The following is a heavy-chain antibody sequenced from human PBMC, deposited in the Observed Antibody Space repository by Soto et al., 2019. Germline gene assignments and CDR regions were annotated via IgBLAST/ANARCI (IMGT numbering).Heavy chain of an antibody. V-gene: IGHV1-46*01. CDR3: ARDLVSAEYQLLYRVNYFDY. J-gene: IGHJ4*02. Sequence: GASVKVSCKASGYTFTSYYMHWVRQAPGRGLEWMGIINPSGGSTSYAQKFQGRVTMTRDTSTSTVYMELSSLRSEDTAVYYCARDLVSAEYQLLYRVNYFDYWGQGTLVTVSS. CDR1: GYTFTSYY. D-gene: IGHD2-2*02. CDR2: INPSGGST.